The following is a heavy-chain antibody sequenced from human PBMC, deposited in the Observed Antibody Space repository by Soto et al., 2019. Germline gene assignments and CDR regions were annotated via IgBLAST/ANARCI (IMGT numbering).Heavy chain of an antibody. J-gene: IGHJ4*02. Sequence: SETLSLTCAVYGGSFSGYYWSWIRQPPGKGLEWIGEINHSGSTNYNPSLKSRVTISVDTSKNQFSLKLSSVTAADTAVYYCASGLTVWYYFDYWGQGKMVTVS. CDR2: INHSGST. CDR3: ASGLTVWYYFDY. CDR1: GGSFSGYY. D-gene: IGHD3-3*01. V-gene: IGHV4-34*01.